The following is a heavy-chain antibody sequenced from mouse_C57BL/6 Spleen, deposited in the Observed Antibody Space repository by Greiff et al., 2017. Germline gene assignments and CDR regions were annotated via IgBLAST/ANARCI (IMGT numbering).Heavy chain of an antibody. J-gene: IGHJ2*01. CDR2: IYPGDGDT. CDR3: ASYDYDVDYFDY. V-gene: IGHV1-80*01. D-gene: IGHD2-4*01. CDR1: GYAFSSYW. Sequence: QVQLQQSGAELVKPGASVKISCKASGYAFSSYWMNWVKQRPGKGLEWIGQIYPGDGDTNYTGKFKGKATLTADKASSTAYMQLSSLTSDASAFYFCASYDYDVDYFDYWGQGTTLTVSS.